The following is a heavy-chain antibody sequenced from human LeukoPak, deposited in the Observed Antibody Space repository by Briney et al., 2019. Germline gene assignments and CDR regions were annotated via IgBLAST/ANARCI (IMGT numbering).Heavy chain of an antibody. J-gene: IGHJ2*01. D-gene: IGHD6-19*01. V-gene: IGHV3-23*01. CDR1: GFTFSTYA. CDR3: AKSMTLQWRGFFDL. Sequence: PGGSLRLSSAASGFTFSTYAMSWVRQAPGKGLEWVSTISDSGANTYYADSVRGRFTISRDNSKNTLYLQKNSLRADDTAIYYCAKSMTLQWRGFFDLWGRGTHVTVSS. CDR2: ISDSGANT.